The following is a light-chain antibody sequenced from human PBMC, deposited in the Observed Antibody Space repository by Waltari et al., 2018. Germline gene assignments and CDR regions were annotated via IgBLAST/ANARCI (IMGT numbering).Light chain of an antibody. J-gene: IGKJ1*01. CDR2: GAS. V-gene: IGKV3-20*01. CDR1: QSFGTS. Sequence: EIVLTQSQGTLSLSPGERATLSCRASQSFGTSLAWYQQKPGQAPRLLIYGASMRAAGIPDRFSGSGSGTDFSLTISRLEPEDCAVYYCQHYVRLPATFGQGTRVEIK. CDR3: QHYVRLPAT.